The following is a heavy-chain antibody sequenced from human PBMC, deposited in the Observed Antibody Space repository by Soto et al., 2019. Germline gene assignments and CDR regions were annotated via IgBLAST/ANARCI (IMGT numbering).Heavy chain of an antibody. D-gene: IGHD1-26*01. V-gene: IGHV3-21*01. J-gene: IGHJ4*01. CDR1: GFTFSDYT. Sequence: GGSLRLSCAASGFTFSDYTMNWVRQAPGKGLEWVSSISSSSSYIYYAVSVRGRITINPDTSKNQYSLQLNSVTPEDTAVYFCARGEQYSGRIFDYWGQGTLVTVSS. CDR3: ARGEQYSGRIFDY. CDR2: ISSSSSYI.